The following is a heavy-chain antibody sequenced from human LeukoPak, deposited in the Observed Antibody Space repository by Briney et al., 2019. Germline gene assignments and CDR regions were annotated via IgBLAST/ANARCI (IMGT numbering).Heavy chain of an antibody. CDR3: ARVRYYYDSSGYYEPPYFDY. J-gene: IGHJ4*02. CDR2: IYYSGST. V-gene: IGHV4-59*01. CDR1: GGSISSYY. D-gene: IGHD3-22*01. Sequence: PSETLSLTCTVSGGSISSYYWSWIRQPPGKGLEWTGYIYYSGSTNYNPSLKSRVTISVDTSKNQFSLKLSSVTAADTAVYYCARVRYYYDSSGYYEPPYFDYWGQGTLVTVSS.